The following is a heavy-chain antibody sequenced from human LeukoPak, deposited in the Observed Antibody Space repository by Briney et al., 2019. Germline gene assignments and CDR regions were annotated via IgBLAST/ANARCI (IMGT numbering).Heavy chain of an antibody. CDR1: GYTLTNLS. V-gene: IGHV1-24*01. Sequence: GASVKVSCKVSGYTLTNLSMHWVRQAPGKGLEWMGGFDPEDGETIYAQKFQGRVTMTEDTSTDTAYMELSSLRSEDTAVYYCATDGTWFGELYGMDVWGQGTTVTVSS. J-gene: IGHJ6*02. CDR2: FDPEDGET. CDR3: ATDGTWFGELYGMDV. D-gene: IGHD3-10*01.